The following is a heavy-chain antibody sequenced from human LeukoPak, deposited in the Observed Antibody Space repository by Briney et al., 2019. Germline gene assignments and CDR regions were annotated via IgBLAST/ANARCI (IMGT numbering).Heavy chain of an antibody. Sequence: SGGSLRLSCAVSGLSLRNVWMNWLRQAPGKGLEWVGLIKRETDGGTTDFAAPVKGRFTISRDGSKNTLYLQMNRLTSEDTAVYYCAQGSGFYYDYWGQGTLVTVSS. D-gene: IGHD3-22*01. CDR1: GLSLRNVW. V-gene: IGHV3-15*07. J-gene: IGHJ4*02. CDR2: IKRETDGGTT. CDR3: AQGSGFYYDY.